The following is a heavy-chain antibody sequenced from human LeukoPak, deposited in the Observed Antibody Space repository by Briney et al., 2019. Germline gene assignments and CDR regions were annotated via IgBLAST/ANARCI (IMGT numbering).Heavy chain of an antibody. V-gene: IGHV3-48*03. D-gene: IGHD3-16*01. Sequence: PGGSLRLSCAAPGFTFSSYEMKWVRQAPGKGLEWVSYISSSGTTIYYADSVKGRFTISRDNAKNSLYLQMNSLRAEDTAIYYCARVTRGGVFDYWGQGTLVTVSS. CDR3: ARVTRGGVFDY. CDR1: GFTFSSYE. J-gene: IGHJ4*02. CDR2: ISSSGTTI.